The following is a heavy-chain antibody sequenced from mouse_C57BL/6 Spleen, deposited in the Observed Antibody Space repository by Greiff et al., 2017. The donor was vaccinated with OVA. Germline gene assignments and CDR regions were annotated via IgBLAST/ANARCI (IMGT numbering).Heavy chain of an antibody. CDR3: ARGGTTVVGGYYYAMDY. Sequence: VKLQQPGAELVMPGASVKLSCKASGYTFTSYWMHWVKQRPGQGLEWIGEIDPSDSYTNYNQKFKGKSTLTVDKSSSTAYMQLSSLTSEDSAVYYCARGGTTVVGGYYYAMDYWGQGTSVTVSS. J-gene: IGHJ4*01. V-gene: IGHV1-69*01. D-gene: IGHD1-1*01. CDR1: GYTFTSYW. CDR2: IDPSDSYT.